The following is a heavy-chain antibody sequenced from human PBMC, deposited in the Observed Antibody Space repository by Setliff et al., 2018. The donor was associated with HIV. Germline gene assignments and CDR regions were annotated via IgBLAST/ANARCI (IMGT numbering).Heavy chain of an antibody. V-gene: IGHV3-21*01. J-gene: IGHJ3*02. CDR1: GFTFSSYS. CDR2: ISSNSSYI. Sequence: PGGSLRLSCRASGFTFSSYSMNWVRQAPGKGLEWVASISSNSSYIYYADSLKGQFTISRDNAKNSLYLQMNSLRAEDTAVYYCARALGTDYNILTGYYSSRAFDIWGQGTMVTVSS. CDR3: ARALGTDYNILTGYYSSRAFDI. D-gene: IGHD3-9*01.